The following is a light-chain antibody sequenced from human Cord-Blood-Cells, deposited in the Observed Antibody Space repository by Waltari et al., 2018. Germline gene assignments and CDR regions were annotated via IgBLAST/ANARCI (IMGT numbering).Light chain of an antibody. J-gene: IGKJ4*01. CDR3: QQYNNWPALT. CDR2: GAS. CDR1: QSVSSN. V-gene: IGKV3-15*01. Sequence: DIVMTHSPATLSVSPVERATLSCRASQSVSSNLAWYQQKPGQAPRLLIYGASTRATGIPARFSGSGSGTEFNLTISSLKSEDFAVYYCQQYNNWPALTFGGGTKVEIK.